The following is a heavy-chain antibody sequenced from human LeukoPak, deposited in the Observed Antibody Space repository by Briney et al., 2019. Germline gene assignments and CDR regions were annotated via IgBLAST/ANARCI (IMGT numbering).Heavy chain of an antibody. CDR1: GGSFSGYY. Sequence: SETLSLTCAVYGGSFSGYYWSWIRRPAGKGLEWIGRMSTSGSTNYNPSLKSRITMSVDTSKNQFSLKLSSVTAADTAVYYCARNTVMVRAFDYWGQGALVTVSS. V-gene: IGHV4-59*10. D-gene: IGHD5-18*01. CDR3: ARNTVMVRAFDY. CDR2: MSTSGST. J-gene: IGHJ4*02.